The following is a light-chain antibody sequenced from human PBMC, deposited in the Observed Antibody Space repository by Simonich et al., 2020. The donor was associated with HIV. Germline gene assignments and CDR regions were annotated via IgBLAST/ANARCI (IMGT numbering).Light chain of an antibody. CDR1: QSVSGN. V-gene: IGKV3-15*01. CDR3: QQYNNWPSPFT. CDR2: GAS. Sequence: EIVLTQSPGTLSLSPGERATLSCRASQSVSGNYLAWYQQKPGQAPRLLIYGASSRATGIPARFSGSGFGTEFTLTISSMQSEDFAVYYCQQYNNWPSPFTFGPGTKVDIK. J-gene: IGKJ3*01.